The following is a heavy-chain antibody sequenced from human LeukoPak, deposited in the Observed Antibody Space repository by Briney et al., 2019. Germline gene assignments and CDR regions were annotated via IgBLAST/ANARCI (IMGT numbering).Heavy chain of an antibody. CDR3: ARGAGCSSTSCSIDYYGMDV. D-gene: IGHD2-2*01. Sequence: GGSLRLSCAASGFTFSSYDMHWVRQATGKGLEWVSAIGTAGDPYYPGSVKGRFTISRENAKNSLYLQMNSLRAGDTAVYHCARGAGCSSTSCSIDYYGMDVWGKGATVTVSS. CDR2: IGTAGDP. CDR1: GFTFSSYD. V-gene: IGHV3-13*05. J-gene: IGHJ6*04.